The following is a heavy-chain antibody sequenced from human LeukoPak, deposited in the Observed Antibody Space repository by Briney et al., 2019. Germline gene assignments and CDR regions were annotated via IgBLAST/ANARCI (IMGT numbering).Heavy chain of an antibody. V-gene: IGHV4-34*01. Sequence: SETLSLTCAVYGGSFSGYYWSWIRQPPGKGLEWIGEINHSGNTNYNPSLKSRVTISVDTSKDQFSLKLSSVTAADTAVYHCASLRYYYDSSGSRPVDYWGQGTLVTVSS. CDR1: GGSFSGYY. J-gene: IGHJ4*02. D-gene: IGHD3-22*01. CDR2: INHSGNT. CDR3: ASLRYYYDSSGSRPVDY.